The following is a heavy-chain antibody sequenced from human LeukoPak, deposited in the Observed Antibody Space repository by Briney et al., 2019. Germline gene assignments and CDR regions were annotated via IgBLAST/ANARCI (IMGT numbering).Heavy chain of an antibody. CDR2: IYPGGSDI. D-gene: IGHD5-18*01. Sequence: GESLKISCKGSGYSFTTYWIGWVRQMPGKGLEWMGVIYPGGSDIRYSPSFQGQVTISADKSISTAYLQWNSLKASDTAMYYCARLGHLQLWFLDYWGQGTLVTVSS. J-gene: IGHJ4*02. V-gene: IGHV5-51*01. CDR1: GYSFTTYW. CDR3: ARLGHLQLWFLDY.